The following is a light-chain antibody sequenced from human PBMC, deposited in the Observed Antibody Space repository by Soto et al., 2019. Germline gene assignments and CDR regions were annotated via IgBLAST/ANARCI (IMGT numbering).Light chain of an antibody. V-gene: IGKV1-39*01. CDR3: QQSYSTPLT. J-gene: IGKJ4*01. Sequence: DIQMTQSPSSLSASVGDRVTITCRASQSISIYLNWYQQKPGKAPKLLIYAASSLQSGVPSTFSGSGSGTDFTLTFRSLQPEDFATYYCQQSYSTPLTFGGGTKVEIK. CDR2: AAS. CDR1: QSISIY.